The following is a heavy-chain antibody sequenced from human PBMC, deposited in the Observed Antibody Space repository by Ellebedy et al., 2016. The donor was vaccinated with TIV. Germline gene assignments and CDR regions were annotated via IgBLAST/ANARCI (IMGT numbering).Heavy chain of an antibody. V-gene: IGHV3-7*01. D-gene: IGHD6-19*01. CDR2: IKQDGSEK. Sequence: GGSLRLSCAASGFTFSNYWMSWVRPAPGKGLEWVANIKQDGSEKYYVDSVMGRFSISRDNTKNSLYLQMNSLTDEDTAVYYCARDQWLGRAYYFDSWGQGTLVTVSS. CDR1: GFTFSNYW. CDR3: ARDQWLGRAYYFDS. J-gene: IGHJ4*02.